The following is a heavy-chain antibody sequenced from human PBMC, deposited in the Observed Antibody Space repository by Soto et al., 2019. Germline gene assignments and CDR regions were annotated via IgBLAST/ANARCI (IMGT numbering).Heavy chain of an antibody. CDR2: IFYTGNT. J-gene: IGHJ6*02. D-gene: IGHD1-7*01. Sequence: LSLTCTVSGGSVSIGDYSWTWIRQPPGKGLDWIGYIFYTGNTNYSPSLKSRVTMSVDRSRNQFSLRLSSVTAADTAVYYCARDWELRRMDVWGQGXTVTV. CDR3: ARDWELRRMDV. CDR1: GGSVSIGDYS. V-gene: IGHV4-61*08.